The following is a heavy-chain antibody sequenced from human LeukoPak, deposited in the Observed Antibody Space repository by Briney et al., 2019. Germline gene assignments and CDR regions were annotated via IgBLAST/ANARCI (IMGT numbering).Heavy chain of an antibody. CDR3: ARGFMTTVTINWFDP. Sequence: GESLKISCKGSGYSFTSYWIGWVRQMPGKGLEWMGIIYPGDSDTRYSPSFQGQVTISADKSTSTAYLQWSSLKASDTAMYYCARGFMTTVTINWFDPWGQGTLVTVSS. D-gene: IGHD4-11*01. V-gene: IGHV5-51*01. J-gene: IGHJ5*02. CDR2: IYPGDSDT. CDR1: GYSFTSYW.